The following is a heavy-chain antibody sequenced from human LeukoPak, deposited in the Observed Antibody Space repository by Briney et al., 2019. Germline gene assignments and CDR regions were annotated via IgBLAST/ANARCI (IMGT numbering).Heavy chain of an antibody. D-gene: IGHD6-13*01. V-gene: IGHV3-23*01. Sequence: GGSLRLSCAASGVTFSSYEMSWVRQAPGKGLEWVSAISGSGGSTYYADSVKGRFTISRDNSKNTLYLQMNSLRAEDTAVYYCAKNPYSSSWINYYYMDVWGKGTTVTVSS. CDR2: ISGSGGST. CDR3: AKNPYSSSWINYYYMDV. J-gene: IGHJ6*03. CDR1: GVTFSSYE.